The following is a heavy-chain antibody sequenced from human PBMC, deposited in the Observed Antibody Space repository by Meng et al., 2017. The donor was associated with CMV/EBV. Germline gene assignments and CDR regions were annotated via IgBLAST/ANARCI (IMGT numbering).Heavy chain of an antibody. CDR1: GFTFSSYW. CDR2: IRYDGSNK. CDR3: AKVMTTVTTPLGY. J-gene: IGHJ4*02. Sequence: GGSLRLSCAASGFTFSSYWMSWVRQAPGKGLEWVAFIRYDGSNKYYADSVKGRFTVSRDNSKNTLYLQMDSLRAEDTAVYYCAKVMTTVTTPLGYWGQGTLVTVSS. V-gene: IGHV3-30*02. D-gene: IGHD4-11*01.